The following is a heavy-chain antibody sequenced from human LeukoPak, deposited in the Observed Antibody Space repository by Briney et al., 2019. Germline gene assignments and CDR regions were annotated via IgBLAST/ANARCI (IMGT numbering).Heavy chain of an antibody. V-gene: IGHV3-23*01. J-gene: IGHJ5*02. CDR1: GFTFSSYW. CDR3: AKVGLLWFGELRFDP. Sequence: GGSLRLSCAASGFTFSSYWMSWVRQAPGKGLEWVSAISGSGGSTYYADSVKGRFTISRDNSKNTLYLQMNSLRAEDTAVYYCAKVGLLWFGELRFDPWGQGTLVTVSS. CDR2: ISGSGGST. D-gene: IGHD3-10*01.